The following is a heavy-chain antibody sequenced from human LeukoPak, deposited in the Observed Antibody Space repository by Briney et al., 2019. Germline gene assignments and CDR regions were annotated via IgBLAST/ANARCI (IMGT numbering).Heavy chain of an antibody. CDR2: ISGSGGSK. V-gene: IGHV3-23*01. Sequence: GGSLRLSCAACGDTFSRYAMSWGRQAPGKGGEGVWAISGSGGSKYYAETVKGGFTISRENYKKRLYVQMNSLRADDTAVYYCAKDRGVLRYFDWLLSGWGQGTLVTVSS. J-gene: IGHJ4*02. D-gene: IGHD3-9*01. CDR1: GDTFSRYA. CDR3: AKDRGVLRYFDWLLSG.